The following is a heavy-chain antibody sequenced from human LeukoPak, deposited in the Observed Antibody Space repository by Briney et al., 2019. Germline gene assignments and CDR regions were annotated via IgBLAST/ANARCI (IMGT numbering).Heavy chain of an antibody. D-gene: IGHD4-23*01. CDR1: GFTVSSNY. Sequence: GGSLRLSCAASGFTVSSNYMSWVRQAPRKGLEWVSVIYSGGSTYYADSVKGRFTISRDNSKNTLYLQMDSLRDDDTAMYFCAKDKGRSDYGGDYFDDWGQGTLATVSS. CDR2: IYSGGST. J-gene: IGHJ4*02. V-gene: IGHV3-66*01. CDR3: AKDKGRSDYGGDYFDD.